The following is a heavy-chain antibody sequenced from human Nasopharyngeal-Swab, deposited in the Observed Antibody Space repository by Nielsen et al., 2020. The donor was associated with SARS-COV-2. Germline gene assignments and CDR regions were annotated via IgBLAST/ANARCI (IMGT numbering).Heavy chain of an antibody. V-gene: IGHV3-23*01. CDR1: GFPSSSYA. CDR2: ISGSGGST. CDR3: AKSGAACIVGAGGDYFDY. J-gene: IGHJ4*02. Sequence: GESLKISCAASGFPSSSYAMSWVRQAPGKGLEWVSAISGSGGSTYYADSVKGRFTISRDNTKNTLYLQMNSLRAEDTAVNYCAKSGAACIVGAGGDYFDYWGQGTLVTVSS. D-gene: IGHD1-26*01.